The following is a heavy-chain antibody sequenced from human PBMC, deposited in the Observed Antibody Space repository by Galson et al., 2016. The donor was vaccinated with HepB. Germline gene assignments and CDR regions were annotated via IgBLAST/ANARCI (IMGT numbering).Heavy chain of an antibody. CDR1: GFTFSDFG. CDR3: ARESKELWNYYGSGSHSPPHFDH. J-gene: IGHJ4*02. Sequence: SLRLSCAASGFTFSDFGMHWVRQAPGKGLEWLAGIWSDGSNKYYADSVKGRFTISRDNSKNTLYLQMNSLRDEDTAMYYCARESKELWNYYGSGSHSPPHFDHWGQGTLVTVSS. CDR2: IWSDGSNK. V-gene: IGHV3-33*01. D-gene: IGHD3-10*01.